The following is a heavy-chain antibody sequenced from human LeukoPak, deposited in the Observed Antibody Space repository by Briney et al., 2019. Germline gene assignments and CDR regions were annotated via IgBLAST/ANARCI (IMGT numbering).Heavy chain of an antibody. CDR2: ISSSSSYI. V-gene: IGHV3-21*01. D-gene: IGHD3-16*02. Sequence: GGSLRLSCAASGFTFSSYSMNWVRQAPGKGLEWVSSISSSSSYIYYADSVKGRFTISRDNAKNSLYLQMNSLRAEDTAVYYCARDLYDYVWGSYRPDFDYWGQGTLVTVSS. J-gene: IGHJ4*02. CDR1: GFTFSSYS. CDR3: ARDLYDYVWGSYRPDFDY.